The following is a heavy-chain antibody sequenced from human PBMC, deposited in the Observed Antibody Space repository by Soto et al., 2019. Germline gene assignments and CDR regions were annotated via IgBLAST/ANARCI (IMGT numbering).Heavy chain of an antibody. CDR1: GFKFSDHS. Sequence: VVLVESGGGLVSPGGSLRLSCVASGFKFSDHSMNWVRQAPGKGLQWISYISSNSDKTYYADSVKGRFTVSRDKAKNALFLQMNSLREDDTATYYCARWPKGSLVTAWGQGARVTVSS. CDR3: ARWPKGSLVTA. J-gene: IGHJ4*02. CDR2: ISSNSDKT. D-gene: IGHD2-21*02. V-gene: IGHV3-48*02.